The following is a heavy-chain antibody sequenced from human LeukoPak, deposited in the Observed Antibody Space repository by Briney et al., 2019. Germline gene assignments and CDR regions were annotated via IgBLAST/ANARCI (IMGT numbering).Heavy chain of an antibody. J-gene: IGHJ4*02. D-gene: IGHD3-22*01. CDR3: ARARTMYYYDSSVD. CDR1: GYTFTSYG. CDR2: ISAYNGNT. V-gene: IGHV1-18*01. Sequence: ASVKVSCKASGYTFTSYGISWVRQAPGQGLEWMGWISAYNGNTNYAQKLQGRVTMTTDTSTSTAYTELRSLRSDDTAVYYCARARTMYYYDSSVDWGQGTLVTVSS.